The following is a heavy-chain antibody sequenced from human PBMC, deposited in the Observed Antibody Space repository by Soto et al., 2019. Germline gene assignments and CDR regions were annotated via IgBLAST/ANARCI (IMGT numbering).Heavy chain of an antibody. J-gene: IGHJ6*02. CDR1: GYTFTGYY. V-gene: IGHV1-2*02. CDR2: INPNSGGT. CDR3: ARGADMVRGVGLLDYDYGTDV. D-gene: IGHD3-10*01. Sequence: AASVKVSCKASGYTFTGYYMHWVRQAPGQGLEWMGWINPNSGGTNYAQKFQGRVTMTRDTSISTAYMELSRLRSDDTAVYYCARGADMVRGVGLLDYDYGTDVWGQGTTVTVSS.